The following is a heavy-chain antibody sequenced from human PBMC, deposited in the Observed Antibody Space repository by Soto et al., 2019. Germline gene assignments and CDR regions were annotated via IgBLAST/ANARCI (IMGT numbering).Heavy chain of an antibody. CDR3: ARRGDYGDSDY. CDR1: GGSISSSSYY. J-gene: IGHJ4*02. CDR2: IYYSGST. V-gene: IGHV4-39*01. Sequence: SETLSLTCTVSGGSISSSSYYWGWIRQPPGKGLEWIGSIYYSGSTYYNPSLKSRVTISVDTSKNQFSLKLSSVTAADTAVYYCARRGDYGDSDYWGQGTLVTVSS. D-gene: IGHD4-17*01.